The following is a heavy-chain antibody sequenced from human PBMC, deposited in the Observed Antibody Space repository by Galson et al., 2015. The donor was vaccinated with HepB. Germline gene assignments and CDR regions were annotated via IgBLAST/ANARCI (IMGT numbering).Heavy chain of an antibody. Sequence: SLRLSCAASGFTFSGSAMHWVRQASGRGLEWVCRIGSKANSYATAYSASVKGRVTISRDDSKNTAYMQMNSLKTEDTAVYYCTRMGDLSGYSSLWGQGTLVTVSS. CDR1: GFTFSGSA. V-gene: IGHV3-73*01. CDR3: TRMGDLSGYSSL. J-gene: IGHJ4*02. D-gene: IGHD6-13*01. CDR2: IGSKANSYAT.